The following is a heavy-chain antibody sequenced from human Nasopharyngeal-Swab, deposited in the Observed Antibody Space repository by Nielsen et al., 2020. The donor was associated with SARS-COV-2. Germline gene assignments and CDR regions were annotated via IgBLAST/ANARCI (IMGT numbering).Heavy chain of an antibody. J-gene: IGHJ4*02. CDR2: ISSSSSYI. V-gene: IGHV3-21*01. Sequence: WIRQPPGKGLEWVSSISSSSSYIYYADSVKGRFTISRDNAKNTLYLQMNGLRAEDTAVYYCARDYYDYVWGSYRYLGYFDYWGQGTLVTVSS. D-gene: IGHD3-16*02. CDR3: ARDYYDYVWGSYRYLGYFDY.